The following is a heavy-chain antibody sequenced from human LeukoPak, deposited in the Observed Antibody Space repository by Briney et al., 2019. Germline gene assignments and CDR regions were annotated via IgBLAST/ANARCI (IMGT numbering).Heavy chain of an antibody. CDR3: ARGRSSSWSEVVYFDF. J-gene: IGHJ4*02. CDR2: ISSSSGTK. CDR1: EFTFSSYS. V-gene: IGHV3-48*04. Sequence: PGGSLRLSCAASEFTFSSYSMNWVRQAPGKGLEWVSYISSSSGTKYYADSVKGRFAISRDNAKNSLYLQMDSLRAEDTAVYYCARGRSSSWSEVVYFDFWGQGSLVTVSS. D-gene: IGHD6-13*01.